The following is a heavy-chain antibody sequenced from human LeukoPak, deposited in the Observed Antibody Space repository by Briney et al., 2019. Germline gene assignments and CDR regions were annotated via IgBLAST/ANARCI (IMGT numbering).Heavy chain of an antibody. J-gene: IGHJ4*02. CDR2: IKQDGSAK. Sequence: PGGSLRLSCVASGFTFSSYWMSWVRQAPGKGLQWVANIKQDGSAKYYVDSVKGRFTISRDNAKNSLYLQMNSLRAEDTAVYYCARETEMANLDYWGQGTLVTVSS. CDR3: ARETEMANLDY. V-gene: IGHV3-7*04. D-gene: IGHD5-24*01. CDR1: GFTFSSYW.